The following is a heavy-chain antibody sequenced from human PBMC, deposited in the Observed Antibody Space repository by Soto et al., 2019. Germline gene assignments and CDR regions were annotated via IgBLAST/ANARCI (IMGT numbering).Heavy chain of an antibody. V-gene: IGHV3-48*02. J-gene: IGHJ4*02. D-gene: IGHD5-18*01. Sequence: EVQLVESGGGLVQPGGSLRLSCAASGFTFSSYSMNWVRQAPGKGLEWVSYISSTGSTIYYADSVKGRFTISSDNAKNSLYLPMNSLRDEDTAVYYCARDDNRYSYGYYFDYWGQGPLVTVSS. CDR3: ARDDNRYSYGYYFDY. CDR1: GFTFSSYS. CDR2: ISSTGSTI.